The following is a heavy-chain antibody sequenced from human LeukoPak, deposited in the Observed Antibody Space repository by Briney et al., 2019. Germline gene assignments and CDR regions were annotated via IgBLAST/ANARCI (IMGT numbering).Heavy chain of an antibody. CDR1: GGSFSGYY. CDR2: INHSGST. D-gene: IGHD5-18*01. J-gene: IGHJ5*02. V-gene: IGHV4-34*01. Sequence: SETLSLTCAVYGGSFSGYYWSWIRQPPGKGLEWIGEINHSGSTNYNPSLKSRVTISVDASKNQFSLKLSSVTAADTAVYYCARHSFPSYHPWGQGTLVTVSS. CDR3: ARHSFPSYHP.